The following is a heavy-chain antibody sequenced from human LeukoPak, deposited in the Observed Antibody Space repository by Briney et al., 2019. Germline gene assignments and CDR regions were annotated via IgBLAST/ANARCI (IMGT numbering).Heavy chain of an antibody. CDR1: GFTFSSYG. CDR2: IRYDGSNK. V-gene: IGHV3-30*02. D-gene: IGHD6-19*01. J-gene: IGHJ4*02. Sequence: GGALRLSCAASGFTFSSYGMHWVRQAPGKGLEWVAFIRYDGSNKYYADSVKGRFTISRDNSKNTLYLQMNSLRAEDTAVYYCARARGRPYSSGWYYFDYWGQGTLVTVSS. CDR3: ARARGRPYSSGWYYFDY.